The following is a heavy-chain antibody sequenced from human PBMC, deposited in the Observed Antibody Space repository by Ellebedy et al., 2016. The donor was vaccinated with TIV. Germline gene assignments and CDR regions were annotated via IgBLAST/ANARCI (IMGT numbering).Heavy chain of an antibody. J-gene: IGHJ4*02. CDR3: AREGNSDGGIYNDMGFYH. Sequence: GESLKISCAASGFTVSSKYMSWVRQTQGKGLEWVSVIYSSGNIRYADSVRGRFTVSRDESKNTLYLQMNSLRAEDTAVYYCAREGNSDGGIYNDMGFYHWGQGTLVTVSS. CDR2: IYSSGNI. CDR1: GFTVSSKY. D-gene: IGHD2-15*01. V-gene: IGHV3-53*01.